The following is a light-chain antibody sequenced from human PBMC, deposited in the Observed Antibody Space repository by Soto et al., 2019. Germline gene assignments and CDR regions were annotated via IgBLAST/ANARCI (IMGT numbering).Light chain of an antibody. J-gene: IGLJ1*01. CDR1: GSDVGGYDY. CDR3: SSYTSSSTYV. Sequence: LARPASVSGSPGQSITISCTGTGSDVGGYDYVSWYQHHPGKAPKVMIYEVTNRPSGVSNRFSGSKSGNTASLTISGLLAEDEADYYCSSYTSSSTYVFGNGTKGTVL. V-gene: IGLV2-14*01. CDR2: EVT.